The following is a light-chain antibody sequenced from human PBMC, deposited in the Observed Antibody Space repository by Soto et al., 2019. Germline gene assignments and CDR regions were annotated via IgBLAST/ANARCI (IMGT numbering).Light chain of an antibody. J-gene: IGKJ4*01. V-gene: IGKV3-11*01. CDR3: QQRSDWTPVT. CDR1: QSVSSY. CDR2: DAS. Sequence: EIVLTQSPATLSLSPGERATLSCRASQSVSSYLAWYQQKPGQAPRILIYDASNRATCIPARFSGSGSGTDFSLTISSLQPEDFAVYYCQQRSDWTPVTFGGGTKVEIK.